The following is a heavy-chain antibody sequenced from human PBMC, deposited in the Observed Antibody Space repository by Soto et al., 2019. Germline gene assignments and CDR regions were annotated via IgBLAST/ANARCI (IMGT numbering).Heavy chain of an antibody. D-gene: IGHD2-2*01. V-gene: IGHV2-5*01. Sequence: QITLKESGPTLVKPTQTLTLPCTFSGFSLSTSGVGVVLILQPPGKALEWLALIYWNDDKRYIPSLKSRLTITKDTSKTHLVLTMTTMDHVDTATDYCEHGSSCTLDYCGPGTLVTVSS. CDR2: IYWNDDK. CDR3: EHGSSCTLDY. J-gene: IGHJ4*02. CDR1: GFSLSTSGVG.